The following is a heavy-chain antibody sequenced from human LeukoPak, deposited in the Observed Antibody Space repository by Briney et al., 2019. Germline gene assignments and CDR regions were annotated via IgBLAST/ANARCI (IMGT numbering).Heavy chain of an antibody. CDR1: GYTFTSYG. CDR3: ARDSRYSDHYGSVYYYYGMDV. CDR2: ISAYNGNT. D-gene: IGHD4-17*01. Sequence: ASVKVSCKASGYTFTSYGISWVRQAPGQGLEWMGWISAYNGNTNYAQKLQGRVTMTTDTSTSTAYMELRSLRSDDTAVYYRARDSRYSDHYGSVYYYYGMDVWGQGTTVTVSS. V-gene: IGHV1-18*01. J-gene: IGHJ6*02.